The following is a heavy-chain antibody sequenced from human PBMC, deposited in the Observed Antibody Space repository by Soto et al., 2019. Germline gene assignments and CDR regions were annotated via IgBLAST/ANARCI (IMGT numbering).Heavy chain of an antibody. V-gene: IGHV4-39*01. CDR2: VFYTGFT. D-gene: IGHD1-20*01. J-gene: IGHJ4*02. CDR3: ASSQKGYNWNYFDH. CDR1: GGSISGSYYY. Sequence: SDTLSLTCAVSGGSISGSYYYWGWLRQSPGRGPEWIGSVFYTGFTSYNPSLESRVSVSVDTSKNQFSLKVSAVTAEDTAVYYCASSQKGYNWNYFDHWGKGALVTVSX.